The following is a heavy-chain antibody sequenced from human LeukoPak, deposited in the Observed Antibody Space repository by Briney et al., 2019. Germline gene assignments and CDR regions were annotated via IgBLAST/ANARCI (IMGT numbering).Heavy chain of an antibody. CDR2: IKQDGSEK. D-gene: IGHD2-21*01. CDR3: ASILNRWPDYYYYYGMDV. CDR1: GFTFSSYW. J-gene: IGHJ6*02. V-gene: IGHV3-7*01. Sequence: GGSLRLSCAASGFTFSSYWMSWVRQAPGKGLEWVANIKQDGSEKYYVDSVKGRFTISRDNAKNSLYLQMNSLRVEDTAVYYCASILNRWPDYYYYYGMDVWGQGTTVTVSS.